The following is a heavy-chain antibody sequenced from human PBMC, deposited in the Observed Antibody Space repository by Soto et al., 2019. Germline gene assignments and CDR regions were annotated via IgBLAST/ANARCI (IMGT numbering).Heavy chain of an antibody. CDR1: GGTFSSYA. D-gene: IGHD3-10*01. CDR2: IIPIFGTA. CDR3: ARDLGSSPALVPDGEQYYYYGMDV. J-gene: IGHJ6*02. V-gene: IGHV1-69*12. Sequence: QVQLVQSGAEVKKPGSSVKVSSKASGGTFSSYAISWVRQAPGQGLEWMGGIIPIFGTANYAQKFQGRVTITADESTSTAYMELSSLRSEDTAAYYCARDLGSSPALVPDGEQYYYYGMDVWGQGTTVTVSS.